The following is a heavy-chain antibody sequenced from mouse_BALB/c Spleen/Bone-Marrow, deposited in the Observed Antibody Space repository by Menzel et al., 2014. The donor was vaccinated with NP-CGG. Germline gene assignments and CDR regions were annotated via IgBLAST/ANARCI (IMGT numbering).Heavy chain of an antibody. CDR2: IDPANGNT. Sequence: VQLQQSGAELVKPGASVKLSCTASGFNIKDTYMHWVKRRPEQGLEWIGRIDPANGNTKYDPKFQGKAAITADTSSNTAYLQLSSLTSEDTAVYYCASYYYGSSSFAYGGQGTLVTVSA. CDR3: ASYYYGSSSFAY. V-gene: IGHV14-3*02. CDR1: GFNIKDTY. D-gene: IGHD1-1*01. J-gene: IGHJ3*01.